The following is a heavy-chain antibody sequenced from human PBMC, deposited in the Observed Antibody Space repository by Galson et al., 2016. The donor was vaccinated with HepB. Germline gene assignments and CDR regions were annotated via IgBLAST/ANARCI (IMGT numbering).Heavy chain of an antibody. Sequence: SLRLSCAASGFIFNSYAMHWVRQAPGKGLEWVALISYDGSKKYFADSVKGRFTISRDSSKKILFLQLNSLRVEDTAVYFCAKDIAVAGSEYDNTFDFRGQGTLVTVSS. D-gene: IGHD6-19*01. CDR2: ISYDGSKK. V-gene: IGHV3-33*05. J-gene: IGHJ4*02. CDR1: GFIFNSYA. CDR3: AKDIAVAGSEYDNTFDF.